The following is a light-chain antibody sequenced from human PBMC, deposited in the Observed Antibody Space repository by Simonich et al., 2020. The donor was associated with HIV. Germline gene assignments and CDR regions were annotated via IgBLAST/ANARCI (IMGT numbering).Light chain of an antibody. CDR1: QGISSY. Sequence: AIRMTQSPSSLSASTGDRVTITCRASQGISSYLAWYPQKPGKAPNLLIYTASTLQSGVPSRFSGDGSGTDFTLTITSLQPEDFATYYCQQSYVTLLTFGGGTKVEIK. J-gene: IGKJ4*01. V-gene: IGKV1-8*01. CDR2: TAS. CDR3: QQSYVTLLT.